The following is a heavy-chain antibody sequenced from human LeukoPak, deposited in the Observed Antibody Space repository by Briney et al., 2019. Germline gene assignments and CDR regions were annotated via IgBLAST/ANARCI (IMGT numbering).Heavy chain of an antibody. CDR1: GFTFSSYW. V-gene: IGHV3-48*04. J-gene: IGHJ4*02. CDR3: ARGHSSSWADY. CDR2: ISSSGSTV. Sequence: AGGSLRLSCAASGFTFSSYWMSWVRQAPGKGLEWVSYISSSGSTVYYAGSVKGRFTISRYNAQNSLYLQMNSLRTEDTAVYYCARGHSSSWADYWGPGTLVTVSS. D-gene: IGHD6-13*01.